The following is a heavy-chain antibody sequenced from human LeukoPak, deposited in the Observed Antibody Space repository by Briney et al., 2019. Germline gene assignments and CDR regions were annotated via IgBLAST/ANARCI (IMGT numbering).Heavy chain of an antibody. CDR3: AKDPMIVVLYYFDY. V-gene: IGHV3-23*01. CDR1: GFTFSSYA. D-gene: IGHD3-22*01. CDR2: ISGSGGST. Sequence: PGGSLRLSCAASGFTFSSYAMSWVRPAPGKGLEWVSAISGSGGSTYYADSVKGRFTISRDNSKNTLYLQMNSLRAEDTAVYYCAKDPMIVVLYYFDYWGQGTLVTVSS. J-gene: IGHJ4*02.